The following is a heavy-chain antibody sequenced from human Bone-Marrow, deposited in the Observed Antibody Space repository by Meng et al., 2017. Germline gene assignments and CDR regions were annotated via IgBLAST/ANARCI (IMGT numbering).Heavy chain of an antibody. V-gene: IGHV4-39*07. D-gene: IGHD2-15*01. CDR2: IYYTGIT. J-gene: IGHJ5*02. Sequence: RIGTIYYTGITYYNPSLQSRLRMSVDTSKNLFSLNLNSMTAADTAVYYCARERWVRTSGYSDLWGQGMLVTLSS. CDR3: ARERWVRTSGYSDL.